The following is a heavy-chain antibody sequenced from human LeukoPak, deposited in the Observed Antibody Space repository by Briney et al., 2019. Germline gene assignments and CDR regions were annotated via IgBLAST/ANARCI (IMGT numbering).Heavy chain of an antibody. Sequence: PGGSLTLSCAASGFTFSNHWMTWVRQAPGKGLEWVAHINQDGSEEHYMDSVKARFTISRDNAKNSLSLQMNSLRAEDTAVYYCVRDGGVSGYDLLDYWGQGTLVTVSS. CDR2: INQDGSEE. J-gene: IGHJ4*02. CDR3: VRDGGVSGYDLLDY. CDR1: GFTFSNHW. V-gene: IGHV3-7*01. D-gene: IGHD5-12*01.